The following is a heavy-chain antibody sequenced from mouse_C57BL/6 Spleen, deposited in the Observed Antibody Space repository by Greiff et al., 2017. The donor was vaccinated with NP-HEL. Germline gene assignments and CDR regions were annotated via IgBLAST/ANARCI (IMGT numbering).Heavy chain of an antibody. V-gene: IGHV5-6*01. CDR1: GFTFSSYG. Sequence: EVQLVESGGDLVKPGGSLKLSCAASGFTFSSYGMSWVRQTPDKRLEWVATISSGGSYTYYPDSVKGRFTISRDNAKNTLYLQMSSLKSEDTAMYYCARAPAYYSNYDYFDYWGQGTTLTVSS. D-gene: IGHD2-5*01. CDR3: ARAPAYYSNYDYFDY. J-gene: IGHJ2*01. CDR2: ISSGGSYT.